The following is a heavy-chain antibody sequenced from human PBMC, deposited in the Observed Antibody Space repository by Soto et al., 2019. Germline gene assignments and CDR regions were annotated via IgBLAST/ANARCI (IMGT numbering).Heavy chain of an antibody. Sequence: QLQLQESGSGLVKPSQTLSLTCAVSGGSISSGGYSWSWIRQPPGKGLEWIGYIYHSGSTYYNPSPKXRXTXXVDRSKNQFSLKLSSVTAADTAVYYCAGGWLRADYWGQGTLVTVSS. CDR1: GGSISSGGYS. J-gene: IGHJ4*02. CDR2: IYHSGST. CDR3: AGGWLRADY. V-gene: IGHV4-30-2*01. D-gene: IGHD5-12*01.